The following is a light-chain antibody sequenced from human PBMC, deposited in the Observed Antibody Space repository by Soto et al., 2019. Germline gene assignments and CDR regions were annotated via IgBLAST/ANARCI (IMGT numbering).Light chain of an antibody. CDR2: GAS. V-gene: IGKV3-20*01. CDR3: QQYGSSPSVT. J-gene: IGKJ3*01. Sequence: EIVLTQSRSTLSLSPGERATLSCRASQSVSPYLAWYQHKPGQAPRLLIYGASSRATGIPDRFSGSGSGTDFTLTISRLEPEDFAVYFCQQYGSSPSVTFGPGTKVDIK. CDR1: QSVSPY.